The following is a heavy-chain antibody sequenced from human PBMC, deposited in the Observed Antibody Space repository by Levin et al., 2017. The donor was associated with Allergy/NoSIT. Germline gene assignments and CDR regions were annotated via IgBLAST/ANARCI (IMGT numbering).Heavy chain of an antibody. V-gene: IGHV3-30*04. CDR1: GFTFSSYA. Sequence: GGSLRLSCAASGFTFSSYAMHWVRQAPGKGLEWVAVISYDGSNKYYADSVKGRFTISRDNSKNTLYLQMNSLRAEDTAVYYCAREEDIVVVVAATPGNFDYWGQGTLVTVSS. CDR2: ISYDGSNK. CDR3: AREEDIVVVVAATPGNFDY. J-gene: IGHJ4*02. D-gene: IGHD2-15*01.